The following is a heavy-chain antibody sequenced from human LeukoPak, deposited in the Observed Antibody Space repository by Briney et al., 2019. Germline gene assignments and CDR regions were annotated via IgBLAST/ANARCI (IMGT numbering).Heavy chain of an antibody. Sequence: GGSLRLSCAASGFIFSTYTMNWVRQAPGKGLEWVSSISSSSSYIYYADSVKGRFTISRDNAKNSLYLQMNSLRAEDTAVYYCARDGSYYLPFDYWGQGTLVTVSS. CDR3: ARDGSYYLPFDY. V-gene: IGHV3-21*01. CDR2: ISSSSSYI. D-gene: IGHD1-26*01. J-gene: IGHJ4*02. CDR1: GFIFSTYT.